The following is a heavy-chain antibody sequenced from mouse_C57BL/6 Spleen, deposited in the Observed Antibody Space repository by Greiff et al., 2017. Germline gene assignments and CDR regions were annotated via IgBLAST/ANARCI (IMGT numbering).Heavy chain of an antibody. J-gene: IGHJ1*03. V-gene: IGHV1-69*01. CDR3: ARSDSGGSTWYFDV. D-gene: IGHD1-1*01. CDR1: GYTFTSYW. CDR2: IDPSDSYT. Sequence: QVQLQQPGAELVMPGASVKLSCKASGYTFTSYWMHWVKQRPGQGLEWIGEIDPSDSYTNYNQKFKGKSTLTVDKSCSTAYMQLSSLTSEDSAVYYCARSDSGGSTWYFDVWGTGTTVTVSS.